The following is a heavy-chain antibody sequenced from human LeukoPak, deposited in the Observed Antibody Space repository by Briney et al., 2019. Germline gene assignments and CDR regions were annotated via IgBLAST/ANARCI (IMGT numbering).Heavy chain of an antibody. V-gene: IGHV3-23*01. CDR2: ISASGGST. D-gene: IGHD2-8*01. CDR3: AKGVTIYTNPGLGY. J-gene: IGHJ4*02. Sequence: GGSLRLSCAASGFTFSTYAMTWVRQAPGKGLEWVSGISASGGSTYYADSVKGRFTISRDNSKNTLYLQRSSLRAEDTAVYYCAKGVTIYTNPGLGYWGQGTLVTVSS. CDR1: GFTFSTYA.